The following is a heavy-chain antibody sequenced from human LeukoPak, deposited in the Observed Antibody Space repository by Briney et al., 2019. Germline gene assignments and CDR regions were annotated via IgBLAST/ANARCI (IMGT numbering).Heavy chain of an antibody. CDR3: AREDSGSYRRWVAFDI. J-gene: IGHJ3*02. V-gene: IGHV3-23*01. CDR1: GLTFSSYA. D-gene: IGHD1-26*01. Sequence: GGSLRLSCAASGLTFSSYAMSWVRQAPGKGLEWVSAISGSGGSTYYADSVKGRFTISRDNAKNTVYLQMNSLRVDDTAMYFCAREDSGSYRRWVAFDIWGQGTMVMDSS. CDR2: ISGSGGST.